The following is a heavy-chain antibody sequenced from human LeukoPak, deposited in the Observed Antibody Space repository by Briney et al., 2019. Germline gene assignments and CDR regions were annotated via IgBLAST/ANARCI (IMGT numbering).Heavy chain of an antibody. V-gene: IGHV4-4*07. CDR1: GCSISSYY. CDR3: AREDLRYDSSGYWSVYYFDY. J-gene: IGHJ4*02. CDR2: IYTSGST. D-gene: IGHD3-22*01. Sequence: SETLSLTCTVSGCSISSYYWSWIRQPAGKGLEWIGRIYTSGSTNYNPSLKSRVTMSVDTSKNQFSLKLSSVTAADTAVYYCAREDLRYDSSGYWSVYYFDYWGQGTLVTVSS.